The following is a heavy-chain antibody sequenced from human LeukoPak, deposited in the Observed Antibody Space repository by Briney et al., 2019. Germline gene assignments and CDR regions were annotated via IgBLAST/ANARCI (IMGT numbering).Heavy chain of an antibody. Sequence: ASVKVSCKASGYTFTSYGISWVRQAPGQGLEWMGWINPNSGGTNYAQKFQGRVTMTRDTSISTAYMELSRLRSDDTAIYYCARDYYDYSGYSLNVFDYWGQGTLVTVSS. V-gene: IGHV1-2*02. D-gene: IGHD3-22*01. CDR2: INPNSGGT. CDR3: ARDYYDYSGYSLNVFDY. J-gene: IGHJ4*02. CDR1: GYTFTSYG.